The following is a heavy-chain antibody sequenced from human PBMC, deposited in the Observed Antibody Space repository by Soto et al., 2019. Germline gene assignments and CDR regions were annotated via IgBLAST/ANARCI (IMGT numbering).Heavy chain of an antibody. D-gene: IGHD2-2*01. V-gene: IGHV3-23*01. J-gene: IGHJ4*02. CDR1: GFTFSSYA. CDR2: ISGSGIST. CDR3: AKDSADCASTSCYGFFGY. Sequence: VGSLRLSCAASGFTFSSYAMTWVRQAPEKGLEWVSAISGSGISTFYADSVKGRFTISRDNSKNTLYLQMNSLRVADTAVYYCAKDSADCASTSCYGFFGYWGQGTLVTVS.